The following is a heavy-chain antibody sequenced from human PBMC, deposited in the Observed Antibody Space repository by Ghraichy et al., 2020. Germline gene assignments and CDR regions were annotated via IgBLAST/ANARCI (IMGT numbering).Heavy chain of an antibody. CDR3: ARDPDLYGDPFYGMDV. Sequence: ASVKVSCKASGYTFTSYGISWVRQAPGQGLEWMGWISAYNGNTNYAQKLQGRVTMTTDTSTSTAYMELRSLRSDDTAVYYCARDPDLYGDPFYGMDVWGQGTTVTVSS. CDR2: ISAYNGNT. CDR1: GYTFTSYG. D-gene: IGHD4-17*01. J-gene: IGHJ6*02. V-gene: IGHV1-18*01.